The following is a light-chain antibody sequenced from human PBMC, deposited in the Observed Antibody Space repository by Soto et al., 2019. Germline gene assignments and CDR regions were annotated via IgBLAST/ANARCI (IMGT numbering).Light chain of an antibody. Sequence: EIVLTQSPATLSLSPGERATLSCRASQSVSSYLAWYQQKPGQAPRLLIYDASNRATGIPARFSGSGSGTDFTLTISSLDPEDFAVSYCQQRSNLPIAFGQVIRLEI. CDR1: QSVSSY. CDR3: QQRSNLPIA. V-gene: IGKV3-11*01. J-gene: IGKJ5*01. CDR2: DAS.